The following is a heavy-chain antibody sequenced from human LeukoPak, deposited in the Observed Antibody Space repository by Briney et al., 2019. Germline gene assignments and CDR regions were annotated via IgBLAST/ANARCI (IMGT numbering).Heavy chain of an antibody. Sequence: PGGSLRLSCAASGFTFSSYAMSWVRQAPGKGLEWVSAISGSGGSTYYADSVKGRFTISRDNSKNTLYLQMNSLRAEDTAVYYCAKDRSVVVAATSVNWGEGTLVTVSS. J-gene: IGHJ4*02. D-gene: IGHD2-15*01. V-gene: IGHV3-23*01. CDR2: ISGSGGST. CDR3: AKDRSVVVAATSVN. CDR1: GFTFSSYA.